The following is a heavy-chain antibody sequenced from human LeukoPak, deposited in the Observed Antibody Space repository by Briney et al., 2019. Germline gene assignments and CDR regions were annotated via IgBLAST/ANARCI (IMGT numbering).Heavy chain of an antibody. CDR3: AREMNLGYCSGGSCYNWFDP. D-gene: IGHD2-15*01. CDR1: GGSISSYY. J-gene: IGHJ5*02. CDR2: IYYSGST. V-gene: IGHV4-59*01. Sequence: PSETLSLTCTVSGGSISSYYWSWIRLPPGKGLEWIGYIYYSGSTNYNPSLKSRVTISVDTSKNQFSLKLSSVTAADTAVYYCAREMNLGYCSGGSCYNWFDPWGQGTLVTVSS.